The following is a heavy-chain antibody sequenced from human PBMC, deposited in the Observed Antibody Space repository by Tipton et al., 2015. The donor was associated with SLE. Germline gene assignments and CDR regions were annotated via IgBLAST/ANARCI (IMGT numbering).Heavy chain of an antibody. D-gene: IGHD3-10*01. V-gene: IGHV3-48*03. CDR3: ARVPYGSGSYFDY. CDR2: ITGSGSTI. CDR1: GFIFSSYE. J-gene: IGHJ4*02. Sequence: SLRLSCAASGFIFSSYEMNWVRQAPGKGLEWISYITGSGSTIYYADSVRGRFTISRENAKNSLYLQMSSLRAEDTAVYYCARVPYGSGSYFDYWGQGTLVTVSS.